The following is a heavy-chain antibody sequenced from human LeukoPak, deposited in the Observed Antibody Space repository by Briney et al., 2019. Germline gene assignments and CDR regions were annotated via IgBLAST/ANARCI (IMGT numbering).Heavy chain of an antibody. V-gene: IGHV5-51*01. CDR1: GYSFTTYW. CDR2: IYPGDSDT. D-gene: IGHD3-22*01. J-gene: IGHJ4*02. CDR3: ARSHYYDRSGYSFRVLDY. Sequence: GESLKISCKGSGYSFTTYWIGWVRQMPGKGLEWMAIIYPGDSDTRYSPSFQGHVTISADKSIATAYLQWSSLKASDTAIYYCARSHYYDRSGYSFRVLDYWGPGTLVTVSS.